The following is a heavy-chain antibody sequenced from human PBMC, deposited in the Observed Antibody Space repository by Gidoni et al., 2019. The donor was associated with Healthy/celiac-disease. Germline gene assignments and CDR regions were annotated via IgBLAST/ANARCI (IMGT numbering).Heavy chain of an antibody. J-gene: IGHJ6*02. D-gene: IGHD2-15*01. CDR3: ARDRRDIVVLQDGMDV. Sequence: QVQLQQSGPGLVKPSQTLSLTCAISGASVSSNSVAWNWIRQSPSRGLEWLGRTFYRSKWYNDYAVSVKSRITINPDTSKNQFSLQLNSVTPEDTAVYYCARDRRDIVVLQDGMDVWGRGTTVTVSS. CDR1: GASVSSNSVA. V-gene: IGHV6-1*01. CDR2: TFYRSKWYN.